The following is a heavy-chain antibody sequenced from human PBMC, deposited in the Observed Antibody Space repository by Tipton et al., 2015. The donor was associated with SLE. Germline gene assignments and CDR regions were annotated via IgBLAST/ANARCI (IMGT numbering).Heavy chain of an antibody. CDR2: IDHTGSS. CDR3: ARVSQGHSGYEWAGFFDS. CDR1: GGSFTGYY. V-gene: IGHV4-34*01. Sequence: TLSLTCKVSGGSFTGYYWSWVRQSPAKGLEWIGEIDHTGSSNYNPALKSRVTISVDTSKNQLSLKLSSVTAADTAVYFCARVSQGHSGYEWAGFFDSWGQGSLVTVSS. J-gene: IGHJ4*02. D-gene: IGHD5-12*01.